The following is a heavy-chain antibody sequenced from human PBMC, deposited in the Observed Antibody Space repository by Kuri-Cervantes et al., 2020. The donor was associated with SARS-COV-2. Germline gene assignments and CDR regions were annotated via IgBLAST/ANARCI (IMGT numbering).Heavy chain of an antibody. V-gene: IGHV3-74*01. Sequence: ESLKISCAASGFTFSSYWMHWVRQAPGKGLVWVSRINSDGSSTSYADSVKGRFTISRDNAKNTLYLQMNSLRAEDTAVYYCARDYYDSSGVYWGQGTLVTVSS. J-gene: IGHJ4*02. CDR2: INSDGSST. CDR1: GFTFSSYW. CDR3: ARDYYDSSGVY. D-gene: IGHD3-22*01.